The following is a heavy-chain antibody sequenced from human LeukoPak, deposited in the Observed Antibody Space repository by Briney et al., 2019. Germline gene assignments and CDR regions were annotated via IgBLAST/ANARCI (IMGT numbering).Heavy chain of an antibody. CDR2: ISSSSSTI. CDR3: AAGKLLPDY. Sequence: PGGSLRLSCAASGFTFSSYSMNWVRQAPGKGLEWVSYISSSSSTIYYADSVKGRFTISRDNAKNSLYLQMNSLRAEDTAVYYCAAGKLLPDYWGQGTLVTVSS. D-gene: IGHD1-26*01. CDR1: GFTFSSYS. J-gene: IGHJ4*02. V-gene: IGHV3-48*01.